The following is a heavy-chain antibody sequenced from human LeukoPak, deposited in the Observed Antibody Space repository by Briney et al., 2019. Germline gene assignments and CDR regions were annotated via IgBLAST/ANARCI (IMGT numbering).Heavy chain of an antibody. CDR2: INHSGST. V-gene: IGHV4-34*01. Sequence: SETLSLTCAVYGGSFSDYYWSWIREPPRKGLEWIGEINHSGSTNYNPSLESRVTISVDTSKNQFSLKLSSVNAADTAVYYCARDSRYYYMDVWGKGTTVTISS. J-gene: IGHJ6*03. CDR3: ARDSRYYYMDV. D-gene: IGHD2-21*01. CDR1: GGSFSDYY.